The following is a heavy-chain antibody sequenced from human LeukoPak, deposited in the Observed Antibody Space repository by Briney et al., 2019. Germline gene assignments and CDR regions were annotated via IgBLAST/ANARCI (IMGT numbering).Heavy chain of an antibody. J-gene: IGHJ4*02. CDR2: ISYDGSNK. D-gene: IGHD2-2*01. Sequence: GRSLRLSCAASGFTFSSYSMHWVRQAPGKGLEWVAVISYDGSNKYYADSVKGRFTISRDNSKNTPYLQMNRLSAEDTAVYYCAREKPSWYVDYWGQGTLVTVSS. V-gene: IGHV3-30-3*01. CDR1: GFTFSSYS. CDR3: AREKPSWYVDY.